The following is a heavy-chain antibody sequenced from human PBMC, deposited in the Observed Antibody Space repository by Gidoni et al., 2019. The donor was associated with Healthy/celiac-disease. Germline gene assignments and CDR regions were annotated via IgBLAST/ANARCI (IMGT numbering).Heavy chain of an antibody. D-gene: IGHD6-6*01. CDR3: TRDSIILAARYYYGMDV. V-gene: IGHV3-49*05. Sequence: EVQLVESGGGLVKPGRSLRLSCTASGFTFGAYAMSWFRQAPGKGLEWVGFIRSKAYGGTTKYAASVKGRFTISRDDSKSIAYLQMNSLKTEDTAVYYCTRDSIILAARYYYGMDVWGQGTTVTVSS. CDR2: IRSKAYGGTT. CDR1: GFTFGAYA. J-gene: IGHJ6*02.